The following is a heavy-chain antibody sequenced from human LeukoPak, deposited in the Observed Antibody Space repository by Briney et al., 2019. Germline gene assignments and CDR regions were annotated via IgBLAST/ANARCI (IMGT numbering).Heavy chain of an antibody. CDR3: AARPNSAWYYFDY. Sequence: GGSLRLSCAASGFTFDDYTMHWVRQAPGKGLEWVSLISWDGGSTYYADSVKGRLTISRDNSKNTLYLQMNSLRAEDTAVYYCAARPNSAWYYFDYWGQGTLVTVSS. J-gene: IGHJ4*02. D-gene: IGHD6-19*01. CDR2: ISWDGGST. CDR1: GFTFDDYT. V-gene: IGHV3-43*01.